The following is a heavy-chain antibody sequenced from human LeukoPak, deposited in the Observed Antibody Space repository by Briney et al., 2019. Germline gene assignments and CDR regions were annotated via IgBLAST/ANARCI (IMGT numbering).Heavy chain of an antibody. CDR2: ISYGGST. D-gene: IGHD2-2*01. V-gene: IGHV4-59*12. CDR1: GGSISNYY. Sequence: SETLSLTCTVSGGSISNYYWSWIRQPPGKGLEWIGWIGYISYGGSTNYNPSLESRVTISVDTSKNHFSLKLSSVTAADTAVYYCARDQYCSSTSCHLYYYYYYGMDVWGQGTTVTVSS. CDR3: ARDQYCSSTSCHLYYYYYYGMDV. J-gene: IGHJ6*02.